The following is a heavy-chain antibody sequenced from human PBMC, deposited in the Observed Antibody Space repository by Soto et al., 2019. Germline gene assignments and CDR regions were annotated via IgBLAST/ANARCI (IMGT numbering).Heavy chain of an antibody. CDR2: ISWNSGSI. J-gene: IGHJ3*02. CDR3: AKDGAYDPIGDAFDI. D-gene: IGHD5-12*01. CDR1: GFTFDDYA. V-gene: IGHV3-9*01. Sequence: GGSLRLSCAASGFTFDDYAMHWVRQAPGKGLEWVSGISWNSGSIGYADSVKGRFTISRDNAKNSLYLQMNSLRAEDTALYYCAKDGAYDPIGDAFDIWGQGTMVTVSS.